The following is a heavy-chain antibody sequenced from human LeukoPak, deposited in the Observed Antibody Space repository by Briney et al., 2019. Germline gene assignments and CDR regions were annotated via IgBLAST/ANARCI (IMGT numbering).Heavy chain of an antibody. CDR1: GGSISSRNW. Sequence: SGTLSLTCVVSGGSISSRNWWSWVRQPPGKGLEGIGEIHQSGSTNYNPSLKNRVTVSVDKSKNQFSLKLSSVTAADTAVYYCARIRGAGADYYYYYMDVWGKGTTVTVSS. V-gene: IGHV4-4*02. J-gene: IGHJ6*03. CDR3: ARIRGAGADYYYYYMDV. D-gene: IGHD3-3*01. CDR2: IHQSGST.